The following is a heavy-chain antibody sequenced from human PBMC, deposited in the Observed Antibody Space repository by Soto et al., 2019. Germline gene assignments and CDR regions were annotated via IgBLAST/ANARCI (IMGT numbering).Heavy chain of an antibody. CDR2: IIPIFGTA. CDR3: ARSSHGLWSTNWFDP. CDR1: GGTFSSYA. Sequence: ASVKVSCKASGGTFSSYAISWVRQAPGQGLEWMGGIIPIFGTANYAQKFQGRVTITADESTSTAYMELSSLRSEDTAVYYCARSSHGLWSTNWFDPWGQGTLVTVSS. D-gene: IGHD5-18*01. V-gene: IGHV1-69*13. J-gene: IGHJ5*02.